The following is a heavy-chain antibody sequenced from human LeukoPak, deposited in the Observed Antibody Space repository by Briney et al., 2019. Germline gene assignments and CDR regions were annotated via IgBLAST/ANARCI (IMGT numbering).Heavy chain of an antibody. CDR2: ISGSGDNT. CDR3: AKGRGTAVTSAANY. Sequence: PGRALRLSCAASGFTFSSYGIHWVRQAPGKGLEWVSSISGSGDNTYYADSVKDRFSISRDNSKTTVSLQMNSLRAEDTAVYYCAKGRGTAVTSAANYWGQGTLVTVSS. CDR1: GFTFSSYG. J-gene: IGHJ4*02. D-gene: IGHD4-17*01. V-gene: IGHV3-23*01.